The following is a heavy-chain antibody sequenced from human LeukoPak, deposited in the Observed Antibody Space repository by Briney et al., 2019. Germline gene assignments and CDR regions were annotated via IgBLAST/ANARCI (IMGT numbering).Heavy chain of an antibody. J-gene: IGHJ6*03. Sequence: SETLSLTCTVSGDSISDSYWSWIRQPAGKGLEWIGRIYARGNTNYNPSLKSRVTMSVDTSNNQFSLTLSSVTAADTAVYHCARDIRSHDGPGGYYYYYMDVWGKGTTVTVSS. D-gene: IGHD5-24*01. CDR2: IYARGNT. CDR3: ARDIRSHDGPGGYYYYYMDV. CDR1: GDSISDSY. V-gene: IGHV4-4*07.